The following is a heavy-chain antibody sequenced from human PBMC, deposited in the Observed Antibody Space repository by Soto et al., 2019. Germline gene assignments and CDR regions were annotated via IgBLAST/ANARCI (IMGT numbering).Heavy chain of an antibody. Sequence: QVQLQESGPGLVKPSGTLSLTCTVSGASIRGHYWSWIRQPPGKGPEWIGYVYDSGATNYDPFLVSRVTMSVDTSKNQFFLKLTSATAADTAIYYCARLNYYDSPYYFDKWGPGTLVTVSS. CDR1: GASIRGHY. V-gene: IGHV4-59*08. D-gene: IGHD3-22*01. J-gene: IGHJ4*02. CDR3: ARLNYYDSPYYFDK. CDR2: VYDSGAT.